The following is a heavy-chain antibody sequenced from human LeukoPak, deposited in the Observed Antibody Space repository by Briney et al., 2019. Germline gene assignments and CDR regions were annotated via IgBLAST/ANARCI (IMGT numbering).Heavy chain of an antibody. D-gene: IGHD6-13*01. CDR3: ARDPGGSSWRNYYYYMDV. J-gene: IGHJ6*03. Sequence: SETLSLTCTVSGYSISSGYYWGWIRQPPGKGLEWIGSIYHSGTTYYNPSLKSRVTISVDTSKNQFSLKLSSVTAADTAVYYCARDPGGSSWRNYYYYMDVWGKGTTVTVSS. CDR1: GYSISSGYY. V-gene: IGHV4-38-2*02. CDR2: IYHSGTT.